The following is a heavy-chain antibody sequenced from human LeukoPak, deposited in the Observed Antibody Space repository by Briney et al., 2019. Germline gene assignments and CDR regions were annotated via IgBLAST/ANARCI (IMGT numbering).Heavy chain of an antibody. Sequence: GRSLRLSCTASGFTFGDYAMSWVRQAPGKGLEWVGFIRSKAYGGTTEYAASVKGRFTISRDDSKSIAYLQMNSLKTEDTAVYYCTRPATYSGWYVSSFDYWGQGTLVTVSS. CDR3: TRPATYSGWYVSSFDY. V-gene: IGHV3-49*04. D-gene: IGHD6-19*01. CDR2: IRSKAYGGTT. CDR1: GFTFGDYA. J-gene: IGHJ4*02.